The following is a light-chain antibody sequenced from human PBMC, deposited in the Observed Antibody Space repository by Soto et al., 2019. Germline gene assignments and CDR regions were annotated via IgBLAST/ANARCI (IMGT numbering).Light chain of an antibody. Sequence: DIQLTQSPSFLSASVGDGLTITCRASQGISSYLAWYQQKPGQAPKLLIYTASTLQSGVPSRFSGSGSGTEFTITISGLQPEDVATYYCQQLDSYPSTFGGGTKVEIK. CDR1: QGISSY. V-gene: IGKV1-9*01. J-gene: IGKJ4*01. CDR3: QQLDSYPST. CDR2: TAS.